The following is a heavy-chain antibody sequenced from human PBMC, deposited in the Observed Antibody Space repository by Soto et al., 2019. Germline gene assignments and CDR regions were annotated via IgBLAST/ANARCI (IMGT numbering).Heavy chain of an antibody. CDR3: AADAGTYYDFWSGYLGYYYYYGMDV. V-gene: IGHV1-58*01. CDR2: IFVGSGNT. D-gene: IGHD3-3*01. Sequence: SVKFSCMASGFTFSRSAVQWGRQARGQRLEGLGGIFVGSGNTNYAQKFQERVTITRDMSTSTAYMELSSLRSEDTAVYYCAADAGTYYDFWSGYLGYYYYYGMDVWGQGTTVTAP. J-gene: IGHJ6*02. CDR1: GFTFSRSA.